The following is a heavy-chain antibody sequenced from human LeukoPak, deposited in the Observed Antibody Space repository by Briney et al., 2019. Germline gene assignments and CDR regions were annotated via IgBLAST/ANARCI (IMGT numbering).Heavy chain of an antibody. CDR3: ARKDGDY. CDR2: IYSSGST. Sequence: SETLSPTCTVSGASISAFHWTWFRQPAGKGLEWIGLIYSSGSTLFNPSLKSRVAMSVDLTKNQLSLKLTSVTAADTAMYYCARKDGDYWGRGTLGTVS. V-gene: IGHV4-4*07. CDR1: GASISAFH. J-gene: IGHJ4*02.